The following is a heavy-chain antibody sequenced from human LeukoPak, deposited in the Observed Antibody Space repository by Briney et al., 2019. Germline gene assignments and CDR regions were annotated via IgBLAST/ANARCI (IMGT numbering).Heavy chain of an antibody. J-gene: IGHJ4*02. Sequence: GESLKISCKGSGYSFTSYWIGWVRQMPGKGLEWMGIIYPGDFDTRYSPSFQGQVTISADKSISTAYLQWSSLKASDTAMYYCARHSSRAPLPFDYWGQGTLVTVSS. CDR1: GYSFTSYW. D-gene: IGHD2-2*01. V-gene: IGHV5-51*01. CDR2: IYPGDFDT. CDR3: ARHSSRAPLPFDY.